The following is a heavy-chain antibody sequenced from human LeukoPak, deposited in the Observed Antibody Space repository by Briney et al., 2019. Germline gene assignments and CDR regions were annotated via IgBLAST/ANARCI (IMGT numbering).Heavy chain of an antibody. CDR2: ISSSSSTI. D-gene: IGHD3-3*01. CDR3: ASQYYDFWSGPLTFDP. V-gene: IGHV3-48*01. Sequence: GGSLRLSCAASGFTFSSYSMTWVRQAPGKGLEWVSYISSSSSTIYYADSVKGRFTISRDNAKNSLYLQMNSLRAEDTAVYYCASQYYDFWSGPLTFDPWGQGTLVTVSS. J-gene: IGHJ5*02. CDR1: GFTFSSYS.